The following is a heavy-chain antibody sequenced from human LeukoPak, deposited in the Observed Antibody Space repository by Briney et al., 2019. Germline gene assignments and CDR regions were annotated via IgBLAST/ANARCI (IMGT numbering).Heavy chain of an antibody. V-gene: IGHV1-2*02. CDR2: INPNSGGT. CDR3: ARERSYCSGGSCYHNWFDP. J-gene: IGHJ5*02. CDR1: GYTFTGYY. D-gene: IGHD2-15*01. Sequence: ASVKVSCKASGYTFTGYYMHWVRQAPGQGLEWMGWINPNSGGTNYAQKFQGRVTMTRDTSISTAYMELSRLRSDDTAVYYCARERSYCSGGSCYHNWFDPWGQGTLVTVSS.